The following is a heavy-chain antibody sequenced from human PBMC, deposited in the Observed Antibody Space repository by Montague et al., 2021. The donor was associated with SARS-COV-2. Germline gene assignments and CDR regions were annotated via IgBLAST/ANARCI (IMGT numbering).Heavy chain of an antibody. CDR1: GFTFSRYS. V-gene: IGHV3-21*01. CDR2: ISSSGSDI. D-gene: IGHD2-2*01. CDR3: ARLGPEICIDY. J-gene: IGHJ4*02. Sequence: SLRLSCAASGFTFSRYSMNWVRQAPGKGLEWVSSISSSGSDISYXXSVMVRVTISRDNARNSLSLQMNGLRVEDTALYYCARLGPEICIDYWGQGTLVTVSS.